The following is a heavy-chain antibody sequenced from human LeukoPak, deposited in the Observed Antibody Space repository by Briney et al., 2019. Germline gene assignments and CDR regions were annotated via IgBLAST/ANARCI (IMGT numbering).Heavy chain of an antibody. CDR3: ARESGTDYGDAFDI. J-gene: IGHJ3*02. Sequence: PGGSLRLSCAASGFTFSDYYMSWIRQAPGKGLEWVSYISSSGSTIYYADSVKGRFTISRDNAKNSLYLQMNSLRAEDTALYYCARESGTDYGDAFDIWGQGTMVTVSS. CDR1: GFTFSDYY. V-gene: IGHV3-11*01. D-gene: IGHD1-26*01. CDR2: ISSSGSTI.